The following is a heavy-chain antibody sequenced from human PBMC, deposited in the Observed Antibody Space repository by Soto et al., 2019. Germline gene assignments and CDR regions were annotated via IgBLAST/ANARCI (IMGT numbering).Heavy chain of an antibody. J-gene: IGHJ4*02. D-gene: IGHD1-26*01. Sequence: QVQVVQSGAEVLKPGAAVKVSCKASGYVFTSFFIHWVRQAPGQGLEWMGIINPSGGTTTHAQKFQGRGTMTRDTSTNTVYMEVSSLRSDDTAVYYCARGRSGIYGGVDYWGQGTLVTVSS. CDR3: ARGRSGIYGGVDY. CDR2: INPSGGTT. V-gene: IGHV1-46*01. CDR1: GYVFTSFF.